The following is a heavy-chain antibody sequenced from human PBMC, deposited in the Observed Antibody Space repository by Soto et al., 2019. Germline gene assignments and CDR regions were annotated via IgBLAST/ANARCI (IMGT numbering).Heavy chain of an antibody. CDR3: AREMPYAAGSLAGCDY. V-gene: IGHV4-59*01. J-gene: IGHJ4*02. Sequence: PSETLSLTCTVSGDSITGSYWSWIRQPPGKTLEWIGYIYHSGTTTYNPSLKSRVSISVDTSKNQFSLRLTSVIAADTAVYYCAREMPYAAGSLAGCDYWGQGILVTVSS. CDR2: IYHSGTT. D-gene: IGHD1-26*01. CDR1: GDSITGSY.